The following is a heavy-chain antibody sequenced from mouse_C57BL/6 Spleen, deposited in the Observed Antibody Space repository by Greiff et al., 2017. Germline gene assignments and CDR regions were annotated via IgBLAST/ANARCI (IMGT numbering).Heavy chain of an antibody. CDR2: IDPETGGT. CDR3: TRKAGDGYPWFAY. CDR1: GYTFTDDE. J-gene: IGHJ3*01. V-gene: IGHV1-15*01. D-gene: IGHD2-3*01. Sequence: QVQLQPSGAELVRPGASVTLSCKASGYTFTDDEMHWVKQTPVHGLEWIGAIDPETGGTAYNQKFKGKATLTADKSSSTAYMELRSLTSEDSAVYYCTRKAGDGYPWFAYWGQGTLVTVSA.